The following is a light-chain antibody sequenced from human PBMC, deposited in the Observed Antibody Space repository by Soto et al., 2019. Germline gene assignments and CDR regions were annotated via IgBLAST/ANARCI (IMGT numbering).Light chain of an antibody. CDR3: SSYTSSRTLV. J-gene: IGLJ1*01. Sequence: QSALTRPASVSGSPGQSITISCTGTSSDVGGYNYVSWYQHHPGKAPKLMIYEVSYRPSGVSNRFSGSKSGNTASLIISGLQAEDEADYYCSSYTSSRTLVFGTGTKVTVL. V-gene: IGLV2-14*01. CDR1: SSDVGGYNY. CDR2: EVS.